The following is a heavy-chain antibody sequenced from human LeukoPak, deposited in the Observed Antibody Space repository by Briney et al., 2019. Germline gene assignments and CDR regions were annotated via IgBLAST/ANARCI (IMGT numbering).Heavy chain of an antibody. CDR1: GFTFSSYA. D-gene: IGHD3-10*01. J-gene: IGHJ4*02. Sequence: PGGSLRLSCAASGFTFSSYAMHWVRQAPGKGLEWVAVISYDGSNKYYADSVKGRFTISRDNSKNTLYLQMNSLRAEDTAVYYCARGYYGSGSRHFDYWGQGTLVTVSS. CDR3: ARGYYGSGSRHFDY. V-gene: IGHV3-30-3*01. CDR2: ISYDGSNK.